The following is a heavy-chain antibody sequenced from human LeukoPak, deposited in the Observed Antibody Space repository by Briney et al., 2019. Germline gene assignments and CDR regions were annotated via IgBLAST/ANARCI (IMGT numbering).Heavy chain of an antibody. J-gene: IGHJ3*02. Sequence: GGSLRLSCAASEFSFSHYTMNWVRQAPGKGLEWVSSISSSSSYIFYADSVKGRFTISRDNAKNSLSLQMNSLRAEDTAVYYCARGLGSYAYSDAFDIWGQGTMVTVSS. CDR1: EFSFSHYT. CDR2: ISSSSSYI. D-gene: IGHD5-18*01. CDR3: ARGLGSYAYSDAFDI. V-gene: IGHV3-21*01.